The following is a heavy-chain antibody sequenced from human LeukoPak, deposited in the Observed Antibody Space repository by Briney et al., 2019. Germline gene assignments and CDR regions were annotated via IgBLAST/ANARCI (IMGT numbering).Heavy chain of an antibody. V-gene: IGHV1-69*13. CDR3: ASGDPWSGHIGYLNWFDP. CDR1: GYTFTSYG. D-gene: IGHD3-3*01. J-gene: IGHJ5*02. Sequence: ASVKVSCKASGYTFTSYGISWVRQAPGQGLEWLGGIIPIFGTPNYAQKFQGRVTITADDSTNTAYMQLSGLRSEDTAVYYCASGDPWSGHIGYLNWFDPWGQGTLVTVSS. CDR2: IIPIFGTP.